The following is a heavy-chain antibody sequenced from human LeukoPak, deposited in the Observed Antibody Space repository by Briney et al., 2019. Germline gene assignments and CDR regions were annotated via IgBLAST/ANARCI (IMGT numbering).Heavy chain of an antibody. D-gene: IGHD6-6*01. J-gene: IGHJ5*02. CDR2: INHSGST. V-gene: IGHV4-34*01. CDR3: ARVRPYLIAARPRKDWFDP. Sequence: SETLSLTCAVYGGSISANYWSWIRQPPGKGLKWIGEINHSGSTNYNPSLKSRVTISVDMSKNQFSLKLSSVTAGDTAVYYCARVRPYLIAARPRKDWFDPWGQGTLVTVSS. CDR1: GGSISANY.